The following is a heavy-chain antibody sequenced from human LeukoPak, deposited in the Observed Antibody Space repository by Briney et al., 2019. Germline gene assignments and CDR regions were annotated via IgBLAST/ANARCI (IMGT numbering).Heavy chain of an antibody. V-gene: IGHV4-34*01. J-gene: IGHJ4*02. Sequence: PSETLSLTCAVYGGSLSGYYWSWIRQPPGKGLEWTGEINHSGSTNYNPSLKSRVTISVDTSKNQFSLKLSSVTAADTAVYYCARGRRGYDFWSGYYSDYWGQGTLVTVSS. CDR3: ARGRRGYDFWSGYYSDY. CDR1: GGSLSGYY. CDR2: INHSGST. D-gene: IGHD3-3*01.